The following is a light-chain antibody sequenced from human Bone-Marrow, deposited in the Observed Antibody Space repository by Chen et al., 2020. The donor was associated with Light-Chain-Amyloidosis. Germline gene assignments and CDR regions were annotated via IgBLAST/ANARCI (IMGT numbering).Light chain of an antibody. J-gene: IGLJ2*01. CDR1: DLPPKY. Sequence: SYELTQPPSVSVSPGQTARITCSEADLPPKYAYWYQQKPGQAPVLGIHRDTERPSGISERFSGSSSETTATLTISGVEADDEAYYHCQSADSSGTYEVIVGGGTKLTGL. V-gene: IGLV3-25*03. CDR3: QSADSSGTYEVI. CDR2: RDT.